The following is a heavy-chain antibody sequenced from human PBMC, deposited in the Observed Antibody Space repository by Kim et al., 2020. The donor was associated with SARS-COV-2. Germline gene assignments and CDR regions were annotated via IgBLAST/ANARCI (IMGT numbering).Heavy chain of an antibody. CDR2: IWYGGSKK. V-gene: IGHV3-33*01. CDR1: GFTFSSYG. Sequence: GGSLRLSCAASGFTFSSYGMHWVRQAPGKGLEWVAGIWYGGSKKDYADSVKGRFTISRDNPNSTLFLQMNSLRAEDTAVYYCTRDLQVPADFYDVMDVWGQGTTVTVSS. D-gene: IGHD2-2*01. J-gene: IGHJ6*02. CDR3: TRDLQVPADFYDVMDV.